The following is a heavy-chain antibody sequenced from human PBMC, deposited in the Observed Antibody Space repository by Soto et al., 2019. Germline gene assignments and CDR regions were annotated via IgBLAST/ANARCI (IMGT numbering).Heavy chain of an antibody. V-gene: IGHV1-8*01. CDR1: GYTFTSYD. J-gene: IGHJ6*03. D-gene: IGHD2-2*01. Sequence: ASVKVSCTASGYTFTSYDINWVRQATGQGLEWMGWMNPNSGNTGYAQKFQGRVTMTRNTSISTAYMELSSLRSEDTAVYYCARGVVSYCSCTSCSDAIAYYYYYMDVWGNGTTVTVSS. CDR2: MNPNSGNT. CDR3: ARGVVSYCSCTSCSDAIAYYYYYMDV.